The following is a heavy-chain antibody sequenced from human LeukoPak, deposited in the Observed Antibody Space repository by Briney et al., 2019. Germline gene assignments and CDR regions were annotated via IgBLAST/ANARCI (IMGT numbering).Heavy chain of an antibody. CDR2: IKNKANSYAT. Sequence: GGSLRLSCAVSGFTFSNYFMDWIRQAPGKGLEWVGRIKNKANSYATEYAASVRGRFIISGDDSKNSLSLQMNSLKTDDTAVYYCARVRGGNWYAFDLWGQGTMVAVSS. D-gene: IGHD3-16*01. CDR1: GFTFSNYF. J-gene: IGHJ3*01. CDR3: ARVRGGNWYAFDL. V-gene: IGHV3-72*01.